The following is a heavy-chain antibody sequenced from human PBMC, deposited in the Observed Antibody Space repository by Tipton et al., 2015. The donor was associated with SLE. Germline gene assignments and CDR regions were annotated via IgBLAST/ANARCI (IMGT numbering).Heavy chain of an antibody. CDR3: ARVGGIADL. CDR1: GFTFSGSA. Sequence: SLRLSCAASGFTFSGSAMHWVRQASGKGLEWVGRIRSKANSYATAYAASVKGRFTISRDDSKNTAYLQMNSLRAEDTAVYYCARVGGIADLWGQGTMVTVSS. J-gene: IGHJ3*01. D-gene: IGHD6-13*01. V-gene: IGHV3-73*01. CDR2: IRSKANSYAT.